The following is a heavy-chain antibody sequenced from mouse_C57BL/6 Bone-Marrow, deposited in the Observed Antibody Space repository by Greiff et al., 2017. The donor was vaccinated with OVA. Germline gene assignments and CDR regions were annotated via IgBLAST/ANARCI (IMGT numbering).Heavy chain of an antibody. J-gene: IGHJ2*01. CDR3: TKGVSLDY. CDR1: GFNIKDDY. CDR2: IDPENGDT. V-gene: IGHV14-4*01. Sequence: EVKLMESGAELVRPGASVKLSCTASGFNIKDDYMHWVKQRPEQGLEWIGWIDPENGDTEYASKFQGKATITADTSSNTAYLQLSSLTSEDTAVYYCTKGVSLDYWGQGTTLTVSS.